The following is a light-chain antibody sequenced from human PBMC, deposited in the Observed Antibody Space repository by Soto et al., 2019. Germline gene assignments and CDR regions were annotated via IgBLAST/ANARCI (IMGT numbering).Light chain of an antibody. CDR3: QAYESSLSAVV. CDR1: IPNIGAGHD. J-gene: IGLJ2*01. CDR2: GNS. V-gene: IGLV1-40*01. Sequence: QSVRTQPPSVSGAPGQSVAISCNGSIPNIGAGHDVHWYQQLPGSAPKLLIYGNSNRHSGVPDGFSGSKSGTSASLGITGLQAEDEADYYCQAYESSLSAVVFGGGTKVTVL.